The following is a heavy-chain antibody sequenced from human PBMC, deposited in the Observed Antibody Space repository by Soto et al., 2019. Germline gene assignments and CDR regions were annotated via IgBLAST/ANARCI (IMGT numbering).Heavy chain of an antibody. V-gene: IGHV4-59*01. J-gene: IGHJ4*02. D-gene: IGHD6-6*01. CDR2: IYDSGST. Sequence: KISETLSLTCTVSGGSISSYYWSWIRQPPGKGLEWIGYIYDSGSTNYNPSLKSRVTISVDTSKNQFSLRLTSVTAADTAVYYCAAPPRYWGQGTLVTVSS. CDR3: AAPPRY. CDR1: GGSISSYY.